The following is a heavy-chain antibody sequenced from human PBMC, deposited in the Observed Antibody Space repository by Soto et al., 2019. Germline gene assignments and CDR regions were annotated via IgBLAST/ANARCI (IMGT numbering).Heavy chain of an antibody. CDR3: ARDQDGDFDY. D-gene: IGHD4-17*01. CDR1: GFTFSSYA. J-gene: IGHJ4*02. V-gene: IGHV3-23*01. CDR2: ISGSGGST. Sequence: GGSLRLSCAASGFTFSSYAMSWVCQAPGKGLEWVSAISGSGGSTYYADSVKGRFTISRDNSKNTLYLQMNSLRAEDTAVYYCARDQDGDFDYWGQGTLVTVSS.